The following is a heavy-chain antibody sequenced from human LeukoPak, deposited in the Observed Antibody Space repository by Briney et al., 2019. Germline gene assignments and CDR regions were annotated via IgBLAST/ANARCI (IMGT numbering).Heavy chain of an antibody. CDR1: GYTFTEHF. CDR2: IHPASANT. J-gene: IGHJ4*02. CDR3: ARDLRPANL. D-gene: IGHD1-7*01. Sequence: GSVKVSRKSSGYTFTEHFIHWVRQAPGQGLQYMGWIHPASANTVYAQMFHGRVTLTRDTPATTTYMELSGLRSDDTAVYYCARDLRPANLWGQGTLVTVSS. V-gene: IGHV1-2*02.